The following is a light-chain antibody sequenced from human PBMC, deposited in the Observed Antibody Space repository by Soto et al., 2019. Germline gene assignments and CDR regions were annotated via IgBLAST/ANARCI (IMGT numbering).Light chain of an antibody. J-gene: IGLJ2*01. CDR3: QSYDSGLSAVL. V-gene: IGLV1-40*01. CDR2: ANN. CDR1: SSNIGAGYD. Sequence: QSVLTQPPSVSGAPGQRVTISCSGSSSNIGAGYDVHWYQQLPGTAPKLLISANNIRPSGVPDRFSGSKSGTSASLAITGLQAEDEADYYCQSYDSGLSAVLFGGGTKVTVL.